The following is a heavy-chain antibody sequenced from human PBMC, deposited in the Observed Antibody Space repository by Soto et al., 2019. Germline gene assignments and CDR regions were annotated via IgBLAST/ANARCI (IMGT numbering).Heavy chain of an antibody. V-gene: IGHV4-31*03. CDR1: GGSISTGTYN. D-gene: IGHD6-6*01. CDR3: ARGGTEHSSSHKYGFDV. Sequence: VDLQESGPGLVKSSQTLSLTCTVSGGSISTGTYNWTWIRQLPGKGLEWIGNVYYRGGAYYNPSLQSRVTISLDTSKTQFSMKLKSVNAADTAVYYCARGGTEHSSSHKYGFDVWGQGTTVTVSS. CDR2: VYYRGGA. J-gene: IGHJ6*02.